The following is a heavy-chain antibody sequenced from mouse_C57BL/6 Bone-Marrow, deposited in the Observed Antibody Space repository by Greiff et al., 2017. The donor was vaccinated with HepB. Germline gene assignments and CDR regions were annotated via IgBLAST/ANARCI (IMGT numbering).Heavy chain of an antibody. CDR1: GYTFTSYG. J-gene: IGHJ2*01. Sequence: VKLQQSGAELARPGASVKLSCKASGYTFTSYGISWVKQRTGQGLEWIGEIYPRSGNTYYNEKFKGKATLTADKSSSTAYMELRSLTSEDSAVYYCARGGNYLYYFDYWGQGTTLTVSS. CDR3: ARGGNYLYYFDY. CDR2: IYPRSGNT. D-gene: IGHD2-1*01. V-gene: IGHV1-81*01.